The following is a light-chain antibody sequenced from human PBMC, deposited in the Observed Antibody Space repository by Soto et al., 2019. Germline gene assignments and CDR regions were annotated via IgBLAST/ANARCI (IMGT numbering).Light chain of an antibody. V-gene: IGLV4-69*01. CDR2: LNSDGSH. CDR3: HSWVTGIHRF. Sequence: QLVLAQSPSASASLGASVKLTCTLSSGHSTYAIAWHQQHPEKGPRYLMKLNSDGSHTKGEGIPERFSGSSSGAERYLSISSLQPEDEDDYYCHSWVTGIHRFFGGGTKVT. J-gene: IGLJ2*01. CDR1: SGHSTYA.